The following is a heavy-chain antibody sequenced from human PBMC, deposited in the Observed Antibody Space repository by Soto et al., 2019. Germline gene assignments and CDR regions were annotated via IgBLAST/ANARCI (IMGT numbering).Heavy chain of an antibody. D-gene: IGHD2-15*01. J-gene: IGHJ3*02. CDR2: ISGSGGST. Sequence: GKGLEWVSAISGSGGSTYYADSVKGRFTISRDNSKNTLYLQMNSLRAEDTAVYYCAKDWDVYCSGGGCYFHDAFDIWGQGTIVSV. CDR3: AKDWDVYCSGGGCYFHDAFDI. V-gene: IGHV3-23*01.